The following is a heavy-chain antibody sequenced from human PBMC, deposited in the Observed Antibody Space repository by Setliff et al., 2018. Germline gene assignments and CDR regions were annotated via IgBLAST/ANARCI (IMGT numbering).Heavy chain of an antibody. J-gene: IGHJ4*01. D-gene: IGHD6-19*01. V-gene: IGHV1-69*05. CDR1: GGFSTHA. Sequence: PGPSVKVSCKASGGFSTHAISWVRQVPGQGLEWMGGIIPILGTTDYAQNFQGRVTITTDESTSSAYLEMSNLRSEDTAVYYCASALIRRVAVAGKSQFDYWGQGTLVTVSS. CDR2: IIPILGTT. CDR3: ASALIRRVAVAGKSQFDY.